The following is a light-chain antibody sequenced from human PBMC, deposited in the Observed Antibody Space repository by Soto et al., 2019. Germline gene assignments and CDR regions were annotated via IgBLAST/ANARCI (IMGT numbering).Light chain of an antibody. V-gene: IGKV1-5*01. CDR1: QSVGNS. J-gene: IGKJ4*01. CDR2: DAS. Sequence: DIQMTQSPSTLSASVGDRVTITCRASQSVGNSLAWYQQRPGKAPKLLIFDASTLESGVPSKFSGSGSGTEFTFTISSLQPDDFATYFCQQYSTYALTFGGGTKVDIK. CDR3: QQYSTYALT.